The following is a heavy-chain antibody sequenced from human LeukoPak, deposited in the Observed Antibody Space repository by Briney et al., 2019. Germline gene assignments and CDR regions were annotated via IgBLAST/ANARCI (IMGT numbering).Heavy chain of an antibody. CDR2: ITDGGTTT. CDR3: TTIRPGY. Sequence: PGGSLRLSCAASGFAFSSYWIHWVRQVPGKGLVWVSRITDGGTTTDYADSVKGRFTISRDDAKNTLYLQMNSLRAEDTAVDYCTTIRPGYWGRGTLVTVSS. V-gene: IGHV3-74*01. CDR1: GFAFSSYW. D-gene: IGHD5-24*01. J-gene: IGHJ4*01.